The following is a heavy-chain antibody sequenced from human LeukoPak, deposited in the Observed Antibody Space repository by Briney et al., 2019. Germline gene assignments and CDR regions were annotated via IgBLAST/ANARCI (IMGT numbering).Heavy chain of an antibody. D-gene: IGHD1-26*01. J-gene: IGHJ6*03. CDR3: ASRRGAYYYYYYMDV. CDR2: IYYSGST. CDR1: GGSISSYY. V-gene: IGHV4-59*12. Sequence: SETLSLTCTVSGGSISSYYWSWIRQPPGKGLEWIGYIYYSGSTNYNPSLKSRVTISVDTSKNQFSLKLSSVTAADTAVYYCASRRGAYYYYYYMDVWGKGTTVTVSS.